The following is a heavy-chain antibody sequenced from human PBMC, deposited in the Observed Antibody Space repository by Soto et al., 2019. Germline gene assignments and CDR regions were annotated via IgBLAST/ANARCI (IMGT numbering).Heavy chain of an antibody. J-gene: IGHJ4*02. V-gene: IGHV4-59*01. CDR3: ARVRYSSSCIDY. CDR1: GGSISSYY. CDR2: IYYSGST. Sequence: SETLSLTCTVSGGSISSYYWSWIRQPPGKGLEWIGYIYYSGSTNHNPSLKSRVTISVDTSKNQFSLKLSSVTAADTAVYYCARVRYSSSCIDYWGQGTLVTVSS. D-gene: IGHD6-13*01.